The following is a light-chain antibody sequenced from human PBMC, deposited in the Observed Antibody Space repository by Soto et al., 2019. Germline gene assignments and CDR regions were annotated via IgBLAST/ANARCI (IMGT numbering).Light chain of an antibody. V-gene: IGLV2-23*01. CDR3: CSYAGSMTWV. J-gene: IGLJ3*02. CDR2: EAT. Sequence: QSALTQPASVSGSRGQSITISCTGTSNDVGSYNFVSWYQHHPGKAPKLMIYEATKWPSGVSHRFSGSKSGNTASLTISGLQAEDEGEYYCCSYAGSMTWVFGGGTKLTVL. CDR1: SNDVGSYNF.